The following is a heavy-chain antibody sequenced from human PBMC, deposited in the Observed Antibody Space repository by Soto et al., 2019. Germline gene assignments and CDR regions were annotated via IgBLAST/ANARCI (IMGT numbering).Heavy chain of an antibody. CDR3: ASLGYCSGGSCSNGDY. Sequence: QVQLVESGGGVVQPGRSLRLSCAASGFTFSSYGMHWVRQAPGKGLEWVAVIWYDGSNKYYADSVKGRFTISRDNSKNTLYLQMNSLRAEDTAVYYCASLGYCSGGSCSNGDYWGQGTLVTVSS. CDR1: GFTFSSYG. V-gene: IGHV3-33*01. D-gene: IGHD2-15*01. CDR2: IWYDGSNK. J-gene: IGHJ4*02.